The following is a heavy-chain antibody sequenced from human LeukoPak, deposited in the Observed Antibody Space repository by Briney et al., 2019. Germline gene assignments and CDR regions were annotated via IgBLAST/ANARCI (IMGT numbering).Heavy chain of an antibody. J-gene: IGHJ6*02. D-gene: IGHD6-13*01. CDR1: GSTFTSYG. CDR3: ARCTCIAGLGYYGMDV. Sequence: ASVKVSCKASGSTFTSYGISWVRQAPGQGLEWMGIINPSGGSTSYAQKFQGRVTMTRDTSTSTVYMELSSLRSEDTAVYYCARCTCIAGLGYYGMDVWGPGTTVTVSS. CDR2: INPSGGST. V-gene: IGHV1-46*01.